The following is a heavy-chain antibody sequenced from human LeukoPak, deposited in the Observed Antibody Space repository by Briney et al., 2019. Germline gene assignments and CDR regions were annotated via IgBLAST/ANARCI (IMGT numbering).Heavy chain of an antibody. CDR1: GYTFTGYY. D-gene: IGHD3-10*01. V-gene: IGHV1-2*04. Sequence: GASVKVSCKASGYTFTGYYMHWVRQAPGQGLEGMGLINPNSGGTNYAQKFQGWVTMTRDTSISTGYMELSRLRSDDTAVYYCARDRITMVRGVQNYYYYYGMDVWGKGTTVTVSS. CDR3: ARDRITMVRGVQNYYYYYGMDV. J-gene: IGHJ6*04. CDR2: INPNSGGT.